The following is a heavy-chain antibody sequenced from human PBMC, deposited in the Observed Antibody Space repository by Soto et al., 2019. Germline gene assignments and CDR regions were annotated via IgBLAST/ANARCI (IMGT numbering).Heavy chain of an antibody. CDR1: GFTFSNYG. D-gene: IGHD6-13*01. CDR3: AKDDGSTWSMFYSYYGVDV. J-gene: IGHJ6*02. CDR2: ISYDGSSK. V-gene: IGHV3-30*18. Sequence: QVQLVESGGGVVQPGRSLRLSCAASGFTFSNYGIHWVRQAPGKGLEWVAVISYDGSSKDYADSVKGRFTISRDNSKNTLYLQMNSLTIEDTAVCYCAKDDGSTWSMFYSYYGVDVWGQGTTVTVSS.